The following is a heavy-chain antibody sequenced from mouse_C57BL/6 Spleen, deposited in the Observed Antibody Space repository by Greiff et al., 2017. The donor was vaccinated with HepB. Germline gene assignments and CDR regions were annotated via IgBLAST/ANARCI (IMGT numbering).Heavy chain of an antibody. V-gene: IGHV1-66*01. CDR3: ARSRDSDYFDY. Sequence: VQLQQSGPELVKPGASVKISCKASGYSFTSYYIHWVKQRPGQGLEWIGWIYPGSGNTKYNEKFKGKATLTADTSSSTAYMQLSSLTSEDAAVYYCARSRDSDYFDYWGQGTTLTVSS. CDR1: GYSFTSYY. J-gene: IGHJ2*01. CDR2: IYPGSGNT.